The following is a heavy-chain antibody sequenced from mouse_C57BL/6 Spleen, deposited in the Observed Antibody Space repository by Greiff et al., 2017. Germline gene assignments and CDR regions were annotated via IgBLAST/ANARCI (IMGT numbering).Heavy chain of an antibody. CDR1: GYTFTSYW. CDR2: ISPGSGST. Sequence: QVQLQQPGAELVKPGASVKMSCTASGYTFTSYWITWVQQTPGQGLAWIGDISPGSGSTNYNEQFKSKATLTVDTSPSTAYMQLSSLTSEDSAVYYCARRGYYGNYEWYFDVWGTGTTVTVSS. V-gene: IGHV1-55*01. D-gene: IGHD2-1*01. J-gene: IGHJ1*03. CDR3: ARRGYYGNYEWYFDV.